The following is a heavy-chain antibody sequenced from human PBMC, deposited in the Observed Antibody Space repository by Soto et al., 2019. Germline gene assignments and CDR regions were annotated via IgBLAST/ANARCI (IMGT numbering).Heavy chain of an antibody. Sequence: EVQLVESGGGLVKPGGSLRLSCAASGFTFSSYSMNWVRQAPGKGLEWVSSISSSSSYIYYADSVKGRFTISRDNAKNSLYLQMNSVRAEDTAVYYCAGATKHSSAAGFDYWGQGTLVTVSS. CDR2: ISSSSSYI. D-gene: IGHD6-25*01. CDR1: GFTFSSYS. CDR3: AGATKHSSAAGFDY. V-gene: IGHV3-21*01. J-gene: IGHJ4*02.